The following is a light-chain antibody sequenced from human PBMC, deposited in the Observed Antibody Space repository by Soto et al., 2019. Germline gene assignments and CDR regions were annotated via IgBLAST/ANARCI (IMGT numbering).Light chain of an antibody. Sequence: EVVLTQSPVTLSLSPGDRATLSCRANQSVSIDFAWYQQKRGQAPRLLIYDASNRATGIPARFSGSGSGTDFTLTISSLEPEDFAVYYCQHRHNFGPGTKVDIK. CDR2: DAS. CDR1: QSVSID. V-gene: IGKV3-11*01. CDR3: QHRHN. J-gene: IGKJ3*01.